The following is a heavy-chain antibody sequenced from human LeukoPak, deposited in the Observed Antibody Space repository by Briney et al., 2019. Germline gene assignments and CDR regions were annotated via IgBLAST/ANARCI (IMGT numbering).Heavy chain of an antibody. J-gene: IGHJ4*02. V-gene: IGHV3-7*01. CDR1: GFIFRDFW. Sequence: PGGSLRLSCVASGFIFRDFWMNWVRLVPGKGLEGVANINEDGSVQDYVGSVRGRFTISRDNAKNSLYLHMNSVRVEDTAVYYCASRESSMARSHWGQGTLVTISS. CDR3: ASRESSMARSH. D-gene: IGHD3-10*01. CDR2: INEDGSVQ.